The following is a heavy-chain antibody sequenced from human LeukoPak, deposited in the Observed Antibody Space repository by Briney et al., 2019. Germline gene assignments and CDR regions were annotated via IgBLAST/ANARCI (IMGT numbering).Heavy chain of an antibody. V-gene: IGHV3-48*03. J-gene: IGHJ4*02. D-gene: IGHD2-8*02. CDR2: ISSSGSSV. CDR3: ARVYWYYFDY. CDR1: GFTFSSYE. Sequence: GGSLRLSCVASGFTFSSYEMNWVRQAPGKGLEWVSYISSSGSSVNYADSVKGRFTISRDNAKNSLYLQMNNLRAEDTAVYYCARVYWYYFDYWGQGTLVTVSS.